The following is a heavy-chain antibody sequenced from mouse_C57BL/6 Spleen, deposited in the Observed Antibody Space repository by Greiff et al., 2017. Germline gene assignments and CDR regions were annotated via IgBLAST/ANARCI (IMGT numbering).Heavy chain of an antibody. CDR2: IDPSDSET. Sequence: VQLQQPGAELVRPGSSVKLSCKASGYTFTSYWLHWVKQRPIQGLEWIGNIDPSDSETHYNQKFKDKATLTVDKSSSTAYMQLSSLTSEDSAVYYCARFFYGYYWYFDVWGTGTTVTVSS. CDR3: ARFFYGYYWYFDV. CDR1: GYTFTSYW. J-gene: IGHJ1*03. D-gene: IGHD2-2*01. V-gene: IGHV1-52*01.